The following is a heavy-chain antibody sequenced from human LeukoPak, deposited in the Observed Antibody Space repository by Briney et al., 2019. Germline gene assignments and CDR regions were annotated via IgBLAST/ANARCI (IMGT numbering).Heavy chain of an antibody. J-gene: IGHJ3*02. CDR3: AKVIYGIHDAFDI. CDR2: INPNSGGT. CDR1: GYTFTGYY. V-gene: IGHV1-2*02. D-gene: IGHD4-17*01. Sequence: ASVKVSCKASGYTFTGYYMHWVRQAPGQGLEWTGWINPNSGGTDYAQKFQGRVTMTRDTSISTAYMELSRLRSDDTAMYYCAKVIYGIHDAFDIWGQGTMVTVSS.